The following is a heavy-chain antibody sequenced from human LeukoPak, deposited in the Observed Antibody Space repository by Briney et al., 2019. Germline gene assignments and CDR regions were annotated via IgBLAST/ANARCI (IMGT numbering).Heavy chain of an antibody. V-gene: IGHV4-30-4*08. D-gene: IGHD1-26*01. CDR1: GGSISSGDYY. CDR3: AREVGATGAFDI. J-gene: IGHJ3*02. Sequence: PSQTLSLTCTVSGGSISSGDYYWSWIRQPPGKGLESIGYIYYSGSTYYNPSLKSRVTISVDTSKNQFSLKLSSVTAADTAVYYCAREVGATGAFDIWGQGTMVTVSS. CDR2: IYYSGST.